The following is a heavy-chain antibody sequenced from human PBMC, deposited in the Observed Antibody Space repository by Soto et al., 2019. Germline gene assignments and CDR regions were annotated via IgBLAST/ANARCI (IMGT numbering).Heavy chain of an antibody. V-gene: IGHV4-59*01. CDR2: IHVTGNT. CDR1: EFNMKNYL. J-gene: IGHJ4*02. Sequence: WETLSRTCPVSEFNMKNYLPIWIRQTPGDGLEWIGYIHVTGNTYHNPSLKSPVTISIDASKTQFFLTLTSVTAADTAVYYCARGPFFARYQPFDAWGRGILVNGSS. CDR3: ARGPFFARYQPFDA. D-gene: IGHD1-20*01.